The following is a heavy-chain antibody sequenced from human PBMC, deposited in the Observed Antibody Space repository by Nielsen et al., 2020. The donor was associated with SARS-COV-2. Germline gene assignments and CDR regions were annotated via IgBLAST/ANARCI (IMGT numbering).Heavy chain of an antibody. V-gene: IGHV3-9*01. J-gene: IGHJ3*02. CDR2: INWNSATI. D-gene: IGHD1-26*01. CDR3: AKRGSGTFAFDI. Sequence: GGSLRLSCAASGFAFDDYDMYWVRQAPGKGLEWVSGINWNSATIGYVDSVKGRFTISRDNAENSLYLQMNSLRLEDTAFYYFAKRGSGTFAFDIWGHGTMVIVSS. CDR1: GFAFDDYD.